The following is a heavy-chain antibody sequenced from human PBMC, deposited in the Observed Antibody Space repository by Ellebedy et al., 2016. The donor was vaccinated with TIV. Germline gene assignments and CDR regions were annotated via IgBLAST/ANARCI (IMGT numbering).Heavy chain of an antibody. J-gene: IGHJ4*02. D-gene: IGHD3-3*01. V-gene: IGHV4-59*12. CDR1: GGSISSYY. CDR3: ARRGGLEWWRGGFDY. Sequence: SETLSLTXTVSGGSISSYYWSWIRQPPGKGLEWIGYIYYSGSTNYNPSLKSRVTISVDTSKNQFSLKLSSVTAADTAVYYCARRGGLEWWRGGFDYWGQGTLVTVSS. CDR2: IYYSGST.